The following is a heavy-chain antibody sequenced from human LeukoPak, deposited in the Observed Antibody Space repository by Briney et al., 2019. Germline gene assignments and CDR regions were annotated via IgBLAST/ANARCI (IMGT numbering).Heavy chain of an antibody. V-gene: IGHV1-2*02. CDR3: ARQYQLLGGDAFDI. CDR1: GYTFTGDY. CDR2: INPNSGGT. J-gene: IGHJ3*02. D-gene: IGHD2-2*01. Sequence: GASVKVSCKASGYTFTGDYMHWVRQAPGQGLEWMGWINPNSGGTNYAQKFQGRVTMTRDTSISTAYMELSRLRSDDTAVYYCARQYQLLGGDAFDIWGQGTMVTVSS.